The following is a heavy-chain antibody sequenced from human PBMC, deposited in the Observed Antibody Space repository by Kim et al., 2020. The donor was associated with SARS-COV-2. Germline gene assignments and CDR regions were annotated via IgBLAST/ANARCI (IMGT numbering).Heavy chain of an antibody. CDR1: GFTFSDYY. J-gene: IGHJ5*02. CDR3: AVVQRIIGYCSSTSCYAGGWFDP. D-gene: IGHD2-2*01. Sequence: GGSLRLSCAASGFTFSDYYMSWIRQAPGKGPEWVSYISSSGSTIYYADSVKGRFTISRDNAKNSLYLQMNSLRAEDTAVYYCAVVQRIIGYCSSTSCYAGGWFDPWGQGTLVTVSS. V-gene: IGHV3-11*01. CDR2: ISSSGSTI.